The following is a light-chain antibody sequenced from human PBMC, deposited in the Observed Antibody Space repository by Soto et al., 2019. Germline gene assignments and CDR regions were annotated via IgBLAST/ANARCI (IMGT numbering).Light chain of an antibody. CDR3: SSYAGSNTVV. CDR1: SSDVGGYNY. CDR2: EVR. J-gene: IGLJ2*01. Sequence: QSALTQPPSASGSPGQSVTISCTGTSSDVGGYNYVSWYQQHPGKAPKLIIYEVRERPSGVPDRFSGSKSGNTASLTVSGLQAEDEADYYCSSYAGSNTVVFGEGTKLTVL. V-gene: IGLV2-8*01.